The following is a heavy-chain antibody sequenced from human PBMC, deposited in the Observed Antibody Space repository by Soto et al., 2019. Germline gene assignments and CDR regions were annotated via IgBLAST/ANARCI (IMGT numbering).Heavy chain of an antibody. CDR2: ISYDGSNK. CDR3: ARCTRYCSGGSCYFPPGYYYYYGMDV. V-gene: IGHV3-30*03. J-gene: IGHJ6*02. Sequence: GGSLRLSCAASGFTFSSYGMHWVRQAPGKGLEWVAVISYDGSNKYYADSVKGRFTISRDNSKNTLYLQMSSLRAEDTAVYYCARCTRYCSGGSCYFPPGYYYYYGMDVWGQGTTVTVSS. D-gene: IGHD2-15*01. CDR1: GFTFSSYG.